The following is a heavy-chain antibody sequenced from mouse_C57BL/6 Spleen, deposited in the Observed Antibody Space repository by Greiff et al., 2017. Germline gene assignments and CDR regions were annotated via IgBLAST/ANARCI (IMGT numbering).Heavy chain of an antibody. CDR1: GYTFTDYY. Sequence: VQLQQSGPVLVKPGASVKMSCTASGYTFTDYYMNWVKQSHGKSLEWIGVINPYNGGTSYNQKFKGQATLTVDKSSSTAYMELNSLTSEDSAVYYCSRANYGSYWYMEVWGTGTTVTVSS. D-gene: IGHD1-1*01. J-gene: IGHJ1*03. CDR2: INPYNGGT. V-gene: IGHV1-19*01. CDR3: SRANYGSYWYMEV.